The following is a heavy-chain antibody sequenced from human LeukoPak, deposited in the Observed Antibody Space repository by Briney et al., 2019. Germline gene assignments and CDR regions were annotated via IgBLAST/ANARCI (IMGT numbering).Heavy chain of an antibody. CDR1: GFTFSSYW. V-gene: IGHV3-7*05. J-gene: IGHJ4*02. Sequence: GGSLRLSCAASGFTFSSYWMTWVRQLPGKGLEWVANINQDGSEKYYVDSVKGRFTISRDNAKNSLYLQMNSLRAEDTAVYYCARDMGKANYWGQGTLVTVSS. CDR2: INQDGSEK. D-gene: IGHD7-27*01. CDR3: ARDMGKANY.